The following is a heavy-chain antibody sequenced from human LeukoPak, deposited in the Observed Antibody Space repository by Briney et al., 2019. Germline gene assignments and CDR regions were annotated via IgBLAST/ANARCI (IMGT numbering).Heavy chain of an antibody. Sequence: SVKVSCKASGFTFTSSAMQWVRRARGQRLEWIGWIVVGSGNTNYAQKFQERVTITRDMSTSTAYMELSSLRSEDTAVYYCAALTMKYFDWLSGFDYWGQGTLVTVSS. CDR2: IVVGSGNT. J-gene: IGHJ4*02. CDR3: AALTMKYFDWLSGFDY. CDR1: GFTFTSSA. D-gene: IGHD3-9*01. V-gene: IGHV1-58*02.